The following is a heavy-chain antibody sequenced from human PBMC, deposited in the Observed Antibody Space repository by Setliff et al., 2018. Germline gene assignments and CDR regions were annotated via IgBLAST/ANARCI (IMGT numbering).Heavy chain of an antibody. CDR3: ARYDSSGYHYYYGMDV. CDR2: IYPGDSDT. Sequence: ESLKISCKGSGYSFTSYWIGWVRQMPGKGLEWMGIIYPGDSDTRYSPSFQGQVTISADKSISTAYLQWSSLKASDTAMYYCARYDSSGYHYYYGMDVRGQGTTVTVSS. J-gene: IGHJ6*02. CDR1: GYSFTSYW. V-gene: IGHV5-51*01. D-gene: IGHD3-22*01.